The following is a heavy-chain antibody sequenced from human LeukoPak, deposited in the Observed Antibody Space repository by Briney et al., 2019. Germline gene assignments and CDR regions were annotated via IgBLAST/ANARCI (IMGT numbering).Heavy chain of an antibody. V-gene: IGHV3-7*01. Sequence: GGSLRLSCAASGFTFSSYWMSWVRQAPGKGLEWVANIKQDGSEKYYVDSVKGRSTISRDNAKNSLYLQMNSLRAEDTAVYYCARVRKDCSGGSCYSFDFDYWGQGTLVTVSS. CDR1: GFTFSSYW. D-gene: IGHD2-15*01. J-gene: IGHJ4*02. CDR2: IKQDGSEK. CDR3: ARVRKDCSGGSCYSFDFDY.